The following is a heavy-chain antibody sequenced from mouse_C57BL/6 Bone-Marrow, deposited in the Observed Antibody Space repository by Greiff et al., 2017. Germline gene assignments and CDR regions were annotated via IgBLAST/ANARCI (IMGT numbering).Heavy chain of an antibody. D-gene: IGHD2-3*01. J-gene: IGHJ1*03. CDR2: LYPRSGNT. V-gene: IGHV1-81*01. Sequence: QVQLQQSGAELARPGASVKLSCKASGYTFPSYGISWVKQRTGQGLEWIGELYPRSGNTYYNEKFKGKATLTADKSSSTASMELRSLTSEDSPVYFCARSDDGDYLDWYCEVWGTGTTVTVSS. CDR1: GYTFPSYG. CDR3: ARSDDGDYLDWYCEV.